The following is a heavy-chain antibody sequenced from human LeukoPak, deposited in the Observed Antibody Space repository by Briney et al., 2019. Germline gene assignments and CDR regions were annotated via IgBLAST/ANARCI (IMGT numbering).Heavy chain of an antibody. Sequence: PSETLSLTCAVYGGSFSNYYWSWIRQPPGKGLEWIGEINHSGSTNYNPSLKSRVTISVDTSKNQFSLKLSSVTAADTAVYYCARRPGLLLRWVWDSWGQGTLVTVSS. J-gene: IGHJ5*02. CDR2: INHSGST. CDR1: GGSFSNYY. D-gene: IGHD2-15*01. V-gene: IGHV4-34*01. CDR3: ARRPGLLLRWVWDS.